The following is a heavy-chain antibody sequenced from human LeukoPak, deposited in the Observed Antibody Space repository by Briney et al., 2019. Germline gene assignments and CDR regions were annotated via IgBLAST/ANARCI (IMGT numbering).Heavy chain of an antibody. V-gene: IGHV3-48*03. Sequence: PGGSLRLSCAASGFTFSSYEMNWVRQAPGKGLEWVSYISSSGSTIYYAVSVKGRFTISRDNAKNSLYLQMNSLRAEDTAVYYCASIPAELIVGASEDYWGQGTLVTVSS. CDR3: ASIPAELIVGASEDY. D-gene: IGHD1-26*01. J-gene: IGHJ4*02. CDR2: ISSSGSTI. CDR1: GFTFSSYE.